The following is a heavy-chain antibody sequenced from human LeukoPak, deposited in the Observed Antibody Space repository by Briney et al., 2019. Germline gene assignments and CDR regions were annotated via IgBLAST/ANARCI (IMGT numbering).Heavy chain of an antibody. CDR3: ARLGRTSSGWTDDAFDI. D-gene: IGHD6-19*01. CDR1: GFTFRHHW. CDR2: ISSSGSTI. J-gene: IGHJ3*02. V-gene: IGHV3-11*01. Sequence: GGSLRLSCAASGFTFRHHWMSWVRQAPGKGLEWVSYISSSGSTIYYADSVKGRFTISRDNAKNSLYLQMNSLRAEDTAVYYCARLGRTSSGWTDDAFDIWGQGTMVTVSS.